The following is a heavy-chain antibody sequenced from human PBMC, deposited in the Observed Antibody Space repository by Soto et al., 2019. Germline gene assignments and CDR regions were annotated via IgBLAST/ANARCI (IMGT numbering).Heavy chain of an antibody. D-gene: IGHD4-4*01. CDR3: AKKKDYRNYFGFDY. J-gene: IGHJ4*02. CDR2: ISYSGDVT. Sequence: WASLRLSLVASGNSFRHYYLCCVRQAPGKGLEWVSSISYSGDVTPYADSVRGRFTISRDNSKNTLYLQMNSLRAEDTAVYYCAKKKDYRNYFGFDYWGQGTLVTVSS. CDR1: GNSFRHYY. V-gene: IGHV3-23*01.